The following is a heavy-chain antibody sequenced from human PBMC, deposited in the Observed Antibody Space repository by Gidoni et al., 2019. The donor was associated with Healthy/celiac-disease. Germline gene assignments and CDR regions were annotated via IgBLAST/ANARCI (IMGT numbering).Heavy chain of an antibody. D-gene: IGHD2-2*02. V-gene: IGHV3-23*01. CDR3: AKDIPHWYFDL. CDR1: GLTFNNYA. Sequence: EVQLLESGGCLVQPGGSLRLSCASSGLTFNNYATTWVRQAPEKGLEWVSSISDDGGRTYYADSVRGRFTTSRDNSKNTLYLEMNSLRDEDMAVYYCAKDIPHWYFDLWGRGTLVTVSS. J-gene: IGHJ2*01. CDR2: ISDDGGRT.